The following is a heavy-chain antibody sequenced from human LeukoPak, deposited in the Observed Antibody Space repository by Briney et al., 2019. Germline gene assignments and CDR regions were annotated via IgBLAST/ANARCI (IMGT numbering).Heavy chain of an antibody. J-gene: IGHJ3*02. CDR2: ISGSGGST. Sequence: PGGSLRLSCAASGFTFSSYAMSWVRQAPGEGLEWVSAISGSGGSTYYADSVKGRFTISRDNSKNTLYLQMNSLRAEDTAVYYCAKDRDTYYYDSAGPGPDAFDIWGQGTMVTV. CDR3: AKDRDTYYYDSAGPGPDAFDI. D-gene: IGHD3-22*01. V-gene: IGHV3-23*01. CDR1: GFTFSSYA.